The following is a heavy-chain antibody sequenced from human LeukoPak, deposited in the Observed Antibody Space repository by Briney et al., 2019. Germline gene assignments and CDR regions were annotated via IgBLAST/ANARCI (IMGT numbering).Heavy chain of an antibody. CDR1: GFTFSTYG. CDR2: IRFDGTYE. D-gene: IGHD3-16*01. J-gene: IGHJ4*02. Sequence: GGSLRLSCAASGFTFSTYGMHWVRQAPGKGLEWEAFIRFDGTYEYYGDSVKGRFTISRDNSKNTLYLQMNSLRPEDTAVYYCAKDYGGALYFFDYWGQGTLVTVSS. CDR3: AKDYGGALYFFDY. V-gene: IGHV3-30*02.